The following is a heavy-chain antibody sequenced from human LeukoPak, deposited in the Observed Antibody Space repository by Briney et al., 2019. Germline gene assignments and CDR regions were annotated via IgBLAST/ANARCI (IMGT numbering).Heavy chain of an antibody. CDR2: IYASGST. Sequence: SQTLSLTCTVSGGSISSGSYYWSWIRQPAGKGLEWIGRIYASGSTNYNPTLKSQVTISVDTSKNQFSLKRSSVTAADTAVYYCARAIPINFDYWGQGTLVTVSS. D-gene: IGHD2-21*01. J-gene: IGHJ4*02. CDR3: ARAIPINFDY. V-gene: IGHV4-61*02. CDR1: GGSISSGSYY.